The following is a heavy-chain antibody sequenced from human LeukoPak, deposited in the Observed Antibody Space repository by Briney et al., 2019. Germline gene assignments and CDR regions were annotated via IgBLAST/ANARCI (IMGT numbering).Heavy chain of an antibody. CDR3: ARDGDTIFGVVIIPYFDY. CDR2: INSDGSST. CDR1: GFTFSSYW. Sequence: PGGSLRLSCAASGFTFSSYWMHWVRQAPGKGLVWVSRINSDGSSTSYADSVKGRFTISRDNAKNTLYLQMNSLRAEDTAVYYCARDGDTIFGVVIIPYFDYWGQGTLVTVSS. J-gene: IGHJ4*02. V-gene: IGHV3-74*01. D-gene: IGHD3-3*01.